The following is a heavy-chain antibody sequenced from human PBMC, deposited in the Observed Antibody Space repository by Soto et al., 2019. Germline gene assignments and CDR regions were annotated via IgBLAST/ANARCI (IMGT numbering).Heavy chain of an antibody. J-gene: IGHJ2*01. D-gene: IGHD5-18*01. CDR3: ARGGARNTAMVYWYFDL. CDR2: IYSGGST. Sequence: GGSLRLSCAASGFTVSSNYMSWVRQAPGKGLEWVSVIYSGGSTYYADTVKGRFTISRHNSKNTLELQMNSLRAEDTAVYYCARGGARNTAMVYWYFDLWGRGTLVTVSS. CDR1: GFTVSSNY. V-gene: IGHV3-53*04.